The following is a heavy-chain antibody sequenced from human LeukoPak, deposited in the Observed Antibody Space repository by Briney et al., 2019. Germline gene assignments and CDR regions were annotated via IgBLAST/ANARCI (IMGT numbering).Heavy chain of an antibody. CDR2: INTNTGNP. Sequence: ASVKVSCKASGYTFTNYYMNWVRQAPGQGLERKGWINTNTGNPTYAQGFTGRFVFSLDTSVSTAYLQISSLKAEDNAVYYCARYSSSGIDYWGQGTLVTVSS. CDR3: ARYSSSGIDY. D-gene: IGHD6-13*01. CDR1: GYTFTNYY. V-gene: IGHV7-4-1*02. J-gene: IGHJ4*02.